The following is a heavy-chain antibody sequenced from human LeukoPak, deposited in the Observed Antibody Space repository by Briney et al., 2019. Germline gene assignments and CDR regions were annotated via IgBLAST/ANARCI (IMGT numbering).Heavy chain of an antibody. CDR3: ARGRFIMVRGVNPYYYYGMDV. V-gene: IGHV4-34*01. J-gene: IGHJ6*02. CDR2: INHSGST. CDR1: GGSFSGYY. Sequence: PSETLSLTCAVYGGSFSGYYWSWIRQPPGKGLEWIGEINHSGSTNYNPSLKSRVTISVDTSRNQFSLKLSSVTAADTAVYYCARGRFIMVRGVNPYYYYGMDVWGPGTTVTVSS. D-gene: IGHD3-10*01.